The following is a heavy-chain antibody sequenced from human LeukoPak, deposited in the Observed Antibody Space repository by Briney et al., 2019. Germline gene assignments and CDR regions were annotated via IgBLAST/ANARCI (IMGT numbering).Heavy chain of an antibody. CDR2: IYYSGST. J-gene: IGHJ5*02. V-gene: IGHV4-31*03. Sequence: SETLSLTCTVSGCSISSGGYYWSWIRQHPGKGLEWIGYIYYSGSTYYNPSLKSRVTISVDTSKNQFSLKLSSVTAADTAVYYCARGVGYCSSTSCYRWFDPWGQGTLVTVSS. CDR1: GCSISSGGYY. D-gene: IGHD2-2*03. CDR3: ARGVGYCSSTSCYRWFDP.